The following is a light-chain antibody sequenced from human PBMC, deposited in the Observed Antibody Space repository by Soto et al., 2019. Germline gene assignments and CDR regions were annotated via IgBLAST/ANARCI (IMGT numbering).Light chain of an antibody. CDR1: ETINNW. CDR3: QQYNSYPLT. CDR2: DAY. V-gene: IGKV1-5*01. Sequence: IPMTQSPSTLSASVGDRVTITCRASETINNWLAWYQQKPGIAPKLLIYDAYILESGVPSRFSGSGSGTEFTLTISSLQPDDFATYYCQQYNSYPLTSGGG. J-gene: IGKJ4*01.